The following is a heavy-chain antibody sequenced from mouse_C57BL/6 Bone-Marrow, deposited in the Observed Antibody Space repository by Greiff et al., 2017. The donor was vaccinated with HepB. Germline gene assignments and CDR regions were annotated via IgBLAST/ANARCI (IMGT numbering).Heavy chain of an antibody. CDR3: TRVTTVHYYAMDY. J-gene: IGHJ4*01. V-gene: IGHV1-15*01. CDR2: IDPETGGT. Sequence: VQLQPSGAELVRPGASVTLSCKASGYTFTDYEMHWVKQTPVHGLEWIGAIDPETGGTAYNQKFKGKAILTADKSSSTAYMELRSLTSEDSAVYYCTRVTTVHYYAMDYWGQGTSVTASS. CDR1: GYTFTDYE. D-gene: IGHD1-1*01.